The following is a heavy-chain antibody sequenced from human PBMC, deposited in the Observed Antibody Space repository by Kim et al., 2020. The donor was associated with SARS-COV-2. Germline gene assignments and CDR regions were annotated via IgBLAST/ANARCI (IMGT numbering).Heavy chain of an antibody. J-gene: IGHJ6*02. CDR3: ARDPNWDNYYYGMDV. CDR1: GFIISSYE. D-gene: IGHD7-27*01. CDR2: MSSSGSAI. V-gene: IGHV3-48*03. Sequence: GGSLRLSCVASGFIISSYEMNWVRQAPGKGLEWVSFMSSSGSAIFYADSVKGRFTISRDDTKNSVYQQMNSLRVEDTAVYYCARDPNWDNYYYGMDVWG.